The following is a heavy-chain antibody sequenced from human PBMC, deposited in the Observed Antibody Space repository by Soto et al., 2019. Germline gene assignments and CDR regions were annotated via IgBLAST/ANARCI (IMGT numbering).Heavy chain of an antibody. D-gene: IGHD6-19*01. CDR1: GLPLVSLP. Sequence: EVQLVESGGGLVQPGGPRGSSVQAPGLPLVSLPSNWAGRPPGKGLEYVSAISSNGGSTSYANSVKGRFTISRDNSKNTLYLQMGSLRAEDMAVYYCARGARGAVAGTYSFDYWGQGTLVTVSS. V-gene: IGHV3-64*01. J-gene: IGHJ4*02. CDR2: ISSNGGST. CDR3: ARGARGAVAGTYSFDY.